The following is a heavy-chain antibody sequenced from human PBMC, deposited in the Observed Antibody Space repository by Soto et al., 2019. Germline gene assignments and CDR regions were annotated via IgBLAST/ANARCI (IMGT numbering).Heavy chain of an antibody. CDR3: ATQTGLERYSSGYYYRLSLDY. CDR1: GYTLTELS. J-gene: IGHJ4*02. Sequence: GASVKVSCKVFGYTLTELSMHWVRQAPGKGLEWMGGFDPEDGETIYAQKFQGRVTMTEDTSTDTAYMELSSLRSEDTAVYYCATQTGLERYSSGYYYRLSLDYWGQGTLVTVSS. CDR2: FDPEDGET. V-gene: IGHV1-24*01. D-gene: IGHD3-22*01.